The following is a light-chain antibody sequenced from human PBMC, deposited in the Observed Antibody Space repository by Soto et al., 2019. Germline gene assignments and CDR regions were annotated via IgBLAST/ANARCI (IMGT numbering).Light chain of an antibody. CDR3: QHYSNWPPT. V-gene: IGKV3-15*01. CDR1: ESVHSN. CDR2: YAS. Sequence: EMVMTQSPATLSVSPGERVTLSCRASESVHSNLAWYQQKPGQGPSLLIYYASTRVTGVPDRFSGSGSGTEVTLTRSSLQSEDFGVYYCQHYSNWPPTFGPGTKVEIK. J-gene: IGKJ3*01.